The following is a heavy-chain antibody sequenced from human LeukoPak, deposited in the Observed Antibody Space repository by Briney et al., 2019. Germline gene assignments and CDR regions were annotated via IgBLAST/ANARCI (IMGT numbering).Heavy chain of an antibody. CDR2: IALTGHT. D-gene: IGHD2-8*01. CDR1: GGSFSNTNW. V-gene: IGHV4-4*02. J-gene: IGHJ4*02. Sequence: SGTLSLTCGVSGGSFSNTNWWSWVRQPPGQGLEWIGEIALTGHTHYSPSLESRVTVSLDKSKNQLSLNLTSVTAADTAVYYCSRENGAFSPFGYWGQGILVTVLS. CDR3: SRENGAFSPFGY.